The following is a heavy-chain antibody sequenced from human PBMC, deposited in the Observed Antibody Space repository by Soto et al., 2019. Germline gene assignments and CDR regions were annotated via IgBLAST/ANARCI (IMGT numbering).Heavy chain of an antibody. CDR3: ARTPPLRGYYDSSGPVAFDI. D-gene: IGHD3-22*01. Sequence: QVQLQESGPGLVKPSQTLSLTCTVSGGSISSGGHYWSWIRQHPGKGLEWIGYIYYSGSTYYNPSLKSRVTISVDTSKNQFSLKLSSVTAADTAVYYCARTPPLRGYYDSSGPVAFDIWGQGTMVTVSS. CDR1: GGSISSGGHY. J-gene: IGHJ3*02. CDR2: IYYSGST. V-gene: IGHV4-31*03.